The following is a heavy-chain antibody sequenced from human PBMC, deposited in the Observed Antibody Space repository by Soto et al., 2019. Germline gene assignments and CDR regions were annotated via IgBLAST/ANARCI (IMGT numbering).Heavy chain of an antibody. J-gene: IGHJ4*02. CDR2: INSDGSST. V-gene: IGHV3-74*01. CDR1: VFTFSSYW. D-gene: IGHD3-22*01. CDR3: AKSSGYQPPLDY. Sequence: GGSLSLTCAASVFTFSSYWMHWVRQAPGKGLVWVSRINSDGSSTSYADSVKGRFTISRDNAKNTLYLQMNSLRAEDTAVYYCAKSSGYQPPLDYWGQGTLVTV.